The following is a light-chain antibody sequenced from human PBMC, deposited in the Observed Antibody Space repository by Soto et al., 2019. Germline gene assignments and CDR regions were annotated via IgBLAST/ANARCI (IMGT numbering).Light chain of an antibody. CDR1: QSVSSN. V-gene: IGKV3-15*01. CDR2: GAS. J-gene: IGKJ1*01. Sequence: EIAMTQSPGTLSVSPGESATLSCRASQSVSSNLAWYQQKPGQAPRLLIYGASTRATGLPARFSGSGSGTDFTLTISSLQSEDFAVYYCQHYNYWPPPTFGQGTKVDIK. CDR3: QHYNYWPPPT.